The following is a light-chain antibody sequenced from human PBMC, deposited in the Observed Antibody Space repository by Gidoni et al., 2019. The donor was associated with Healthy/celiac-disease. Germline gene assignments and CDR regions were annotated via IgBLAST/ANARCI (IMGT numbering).Light chain of an antibody. CDR2: QDS. CDR3: QAWDSSFVV. Sequence: SYELPQPPSVSVSPGQTASITCSGDKLGDKYACWYQQKPGQSPVLVIYQDSKRPSGIPARFSGSNSGNTATLTISGTQAMDEADYYCQAWDSSFVVFGGGTKLTVL. V-gene: IGLV3-1*01. J-gene: IGLJ2*01. CDR1: KLGDKY.